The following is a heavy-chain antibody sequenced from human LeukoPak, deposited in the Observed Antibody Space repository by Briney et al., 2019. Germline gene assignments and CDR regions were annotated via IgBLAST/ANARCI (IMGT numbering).Heavy chain of an antibody. CDR2: IYPGDSDT. D-gene: IGHD6-13*01. V-gene: IGHV5-51*01. J-gene: IGHJ3*02. Sequence: GESLKISCKGSGYSFTSYWIGWVRQMGEEGMEWMGIIYPGDSDTRYSPSFQGQVTISADKSISTAYLQWSSLKASDTAMYYCARPSGDSSSWFRHDAFDIWGQGTMVSVSS. CDR3: ARPSGDSSSWFRHDAFDI. CDR1: GYSFTSYW.